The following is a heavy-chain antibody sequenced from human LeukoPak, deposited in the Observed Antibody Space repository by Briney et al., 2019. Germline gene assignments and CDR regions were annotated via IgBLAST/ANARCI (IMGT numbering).Heavy chain of an antibody. CDR1: GGSISSSSYY. J-gene: IGHJ4*02. CDR3: ARHTRVSSGWYFDY. V-gene: IGHV4-39*01. Sequence: PSETLSLTCTVSGGSISSSSYYWGWIRQPPGKGLEWIGSIYYSGSTYYNPSLKSRVTISVDTSKNQFSLKLGSVTAADTAVYYCARHTRVSSGWYFDYWGQGTLVTVSS. D-gene: IGHD6-19*01. CDR2: IYYSGST.